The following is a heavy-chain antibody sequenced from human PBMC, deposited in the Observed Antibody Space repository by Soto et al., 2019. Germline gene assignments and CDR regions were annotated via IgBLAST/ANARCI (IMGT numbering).Heavy chain of an antibody. CDR3: AKDRDDSSGYCWSYYDY. CDR1: GFTFSSYA. Sequence: PGGSLRLSCAASGFTFSSYAMSWVRQAPGKGLEWVSAISGSGGSTYYADSVKGRFTISRDNSKNTLYLQMNSLRAEDTAVYYCAKDRDDSSGYCWSYYDYWGQGTLVTVSS. J-gene: IGHJ4*02. CDR2: ISGSGGST. D-gene: IGHD3-22*01. V-gene: IGHV3-23*01.